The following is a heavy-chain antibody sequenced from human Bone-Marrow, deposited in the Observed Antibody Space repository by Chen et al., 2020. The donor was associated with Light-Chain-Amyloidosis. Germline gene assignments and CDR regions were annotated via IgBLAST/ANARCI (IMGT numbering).Heavy chain of an antibody. CDR2: INHSGST. J-gene: IGHJ4*02. V-gene: IGHV4-34*01. D-gene: IGHD3-10*01. Sequence: QVQLQQWGPGLVKPSETLVLTCACYGGSFRGYYWSWIRQPPGKGLEWIGEINHSGSTNYNPSLKSRVTISVDTSKNQFSLKLSSVTAADTAVYYCARKLGGPFWYWGQGTLVTVSS. CDR3: ARKLGGPFWY. CDR1: GGSFRGYY.